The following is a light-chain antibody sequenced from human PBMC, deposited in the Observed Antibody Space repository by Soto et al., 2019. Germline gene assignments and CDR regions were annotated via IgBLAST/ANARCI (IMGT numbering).Light chain of an antibody. J-gene: IGKJ4*02. Sequence: EIVSTQSPDTLSLSPGERATLSCRASQSVTSKYLAWYQQKPGQAPRLLIHGASNRATGIPDRFSGSGSGTDFTLTISRLEPEDFALYYCQQYGSSVQFGGGTKVDIK. V-gene: IGKV3-20*01. CDR2: GAS. CDR3: QQYGSSVQ. CDR1: QSVTSKY.